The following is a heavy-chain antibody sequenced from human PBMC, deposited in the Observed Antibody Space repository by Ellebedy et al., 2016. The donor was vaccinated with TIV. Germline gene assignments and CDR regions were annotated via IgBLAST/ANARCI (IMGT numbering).Heavy chain of an antibody. D-gene: IGHD1-26*01. CDR3: ARMGIVGALRGEFFDY. CDR2: IDWDDDK. J-gene: IGHJ4*02. Sequence: SGPTLVKPTQTLTLTCTFSGFSLSTSGMRVSWIRQPPGKALEWLARIDWDDDKFYSTSLKTRLTISKDTSKNQVVLTMTNMDPVDTATYYCARMGIVGALRGEFFDYWGQGTLVTVSS. V-gene: IGHV2-70*04. CDR1: GFSLSTSGMR.